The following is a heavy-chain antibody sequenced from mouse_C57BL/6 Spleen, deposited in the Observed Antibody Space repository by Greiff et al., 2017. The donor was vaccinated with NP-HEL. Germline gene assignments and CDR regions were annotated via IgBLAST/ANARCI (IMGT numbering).Heavy chain of an antibody. J-gene: IGHJ4*01. Sequence: EVKLVESGGGLVKPGGSLKLSCAASGFTFIDYGMHWVRQAPEKGLEWVAYISSGSSTIYYADTVKGRFTISRDNAKNTLFLQMTSLRSEDTAMYYCAATGTGAMDYWGQGTSVTVSS. V-gene: IGHV5-17*01. CDR2: ISSGSSTI. CDR3: AATGTGAMDY. CDR1: GFTFIDYG. D-gene: IGHD4-1*01.